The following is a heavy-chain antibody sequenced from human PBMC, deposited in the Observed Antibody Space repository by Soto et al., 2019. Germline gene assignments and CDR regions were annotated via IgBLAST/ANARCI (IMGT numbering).Heavy chain of an antibody. D-gene: IGHD1-1*01. CDR3: ARTGTSLRSFDI. Sequence: PGESLKISCKGRGYSFSNYWIAWVRQMPGKGLEWMGIIYPGDFDTRYSPSFLGQVTISADNSISTAYLQWSSLKASDTAMYYCARTGTSLRSFDIWGQGTMVTV. CDR2: IYPGDFDT. J-gene: IGHJ3*02. V-gene: IGHV5-51*01. CDR1: GYSFSNYW.